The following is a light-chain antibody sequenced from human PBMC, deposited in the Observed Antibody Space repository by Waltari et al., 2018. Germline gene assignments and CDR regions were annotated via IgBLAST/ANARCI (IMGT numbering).Light chain of an antibody. CDR3: QQRRNWPLT. V-gene: IGKV3-11*01. J-gene: IGKJ4*01. Sequence: IVLTQSPDTLSLSPGERATLSCRASNSVNWYLASYQQRTGQAPRLLIYDASNRATGLPARFSGSGSETDFTLTISSLQPEDSAVYYCQQRRNWPLTFGGGTKVEIK. CDR1: NSVNWY. CDR2: DAS.